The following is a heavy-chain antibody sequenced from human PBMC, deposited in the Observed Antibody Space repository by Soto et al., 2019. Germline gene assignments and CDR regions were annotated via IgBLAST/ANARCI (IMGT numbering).Heavy chain of an antibody. CDR1: GDSISNSRFY. V-gene: IGHV4-39*01. J-gene: IGHJ5*02. CDR3: ARNQFEGNWFDP. CDR2: IYHTGNA. Sequence: SETLSLTCSVSGDSISNSRFYWAWIRQPPGEGLEWIGSIYHTGNAYYNPSLKSRVTIFVDTSKNQFSLKLTSVTAADTALYYCARNQFEGNWFDPWGQGTLVTVSS.